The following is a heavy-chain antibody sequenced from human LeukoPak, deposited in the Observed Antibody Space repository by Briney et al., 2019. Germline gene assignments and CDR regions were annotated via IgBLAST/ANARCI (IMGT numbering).Heavy chain of an antibody. CDR3: STCSSSWYVFDY. V-gene: IGHV3-15*01. CDR1: GFTFSNAC. Sequence: PGGSLRLSCAASGFTFSNACMSWVRQAPGKGLEWVARIKRKGDGGTTEYAAPVKGRFSISRDDSKQMLYLEVNSVRTEATAVYFCSTCSSSWYVFDYWGQGTLVTVSS. J-gene: IGHJ4*02. CDR2: IKRKGDGGTT. D-gene: IGHD6-13*01.